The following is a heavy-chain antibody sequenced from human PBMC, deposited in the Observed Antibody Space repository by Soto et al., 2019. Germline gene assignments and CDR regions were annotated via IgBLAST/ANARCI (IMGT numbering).Heavy chain of an antibody. CDR3: TRPHSEIGGVIGNNWFDP. V-gene: IGHV3-73*01. CDR1: GFTFSGSA. CDR2: IRSKANSYAT. Sequence: GGSLRLSCAASGFTFSGSAMHWVRQASGKGLEWVGRIRSKANSYATAYAASVKGRFTISRDDSKNTAYLQMNSLKTEDTAVYYCTRPHSEIGGVIGNNWFDPWGQGTLVTVSS. J-gene: IGHJ5*02. D-gene: IGHD3-16*02.